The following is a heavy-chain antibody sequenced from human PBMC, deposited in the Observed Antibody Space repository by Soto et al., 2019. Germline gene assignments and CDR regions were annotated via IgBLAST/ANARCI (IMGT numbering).Heavy chain of an antibody. CDR3: VRQGIDYLHGLVDV. D-gene: IGHD1-26*01. Sequence: QVQVQQSGPRLVKPSETLSLTCTVSSGPTRSHNWGWIRQSPGRGLEWIGYVYYTGGTSYNPSLNSRVTISADTSTNHISLTLSSVTAADTAIYYWVRQGIDYLHGLVDVWGQGTAVSVSS. J-gene: IGHJ6*02. V-gene: IGHV4-59*08. CDR2: VYYTGGT. CDR1: SGPTRSHN.